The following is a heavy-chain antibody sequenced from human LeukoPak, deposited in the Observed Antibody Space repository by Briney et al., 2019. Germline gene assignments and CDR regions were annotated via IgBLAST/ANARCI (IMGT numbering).Heavy chain of an antibody. CDR3: AIPRLYSYGYQFDY. J-gene: IGHJ4*02. CDR2: IYYSGST. V-gene: IGHV4-39*01. D-gene: IGHD5-18*01. CDR1: GGSISSSSYY. Sequence: SETVSLTCTVSGGSISSSSYYWGWIRQPPGKGLEWIGSIYYSGSTYYNPSLKSRVTISVYTSKNQFSLKLSSVTAADTAVYYCAIPRLYSYGYQFDYWGQGTLVTVSS.